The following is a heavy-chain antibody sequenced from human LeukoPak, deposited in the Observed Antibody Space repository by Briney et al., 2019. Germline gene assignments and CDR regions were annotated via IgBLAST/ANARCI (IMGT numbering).Heavy chain of an antibody. CDR1: GYTFTSNY. CDR2: IYPRDGST. Sequence: ASVKVSCKASGYTFTSNYIHWVRQAPGQGLEWMGMIYPRDGSTSYAQKFQGRVTVTRDTSTSTVHMELRGLRSEDTAVYYCARDQEGFDYWGQGTLVTVSS. CDR3: ARDQEGFDY. J-gene: IGHJ4*02. V-gene: IGHV1-46*01.